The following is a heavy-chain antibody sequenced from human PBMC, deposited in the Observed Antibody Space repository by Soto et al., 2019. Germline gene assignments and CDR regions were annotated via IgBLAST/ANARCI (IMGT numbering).Heavy chain of an antibody. CDR3: ARVGVGAIKPCDY. J-gene: IGHJ4*02. CDR1: GGSVSNGSYY. V-gene: IGHV4-61*01. Sequence: SETLSLTCTVSGGSVSNGSYYWSWIRQPPGKGLEWIGFLYYSGSTSYNPSLKSRVTISLDTSKNQFSLKLISVTAADSAVYYCARVGVGAIKPCDYWGQGTLVTVSS. CDR2: LYYSGST. D-gene: IGHD1-26*01.